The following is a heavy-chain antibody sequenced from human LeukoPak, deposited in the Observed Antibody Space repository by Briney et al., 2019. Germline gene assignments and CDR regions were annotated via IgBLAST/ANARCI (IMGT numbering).Heavy chain of an antibody. V-gene: IGHV3-7*01. D-gene: IGHD6-13*01. CDR1: GFTFSSYW. CDR3: AREAYSSSWYGTPSYYFDY. J-gene: IGHJ4*02. CDR2: IKQGGSEK. Sequence: GGSLRLSCAASGFTFSSYWMSWVRQAPGKGLEWVANIKQGGSEKYYVDSVKGRFTISRDNAKNSLYLQMNSLRAEDTAVYYCAREAYSSSWYGTPSYYFDYWGQGTLVTVSS.